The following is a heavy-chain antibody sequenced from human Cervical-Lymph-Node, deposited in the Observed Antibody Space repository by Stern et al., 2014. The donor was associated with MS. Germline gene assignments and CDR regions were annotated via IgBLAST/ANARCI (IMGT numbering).Heavy chain of an antibody. J-gene: IGHJ5*02. Sequence: QVQLVESGGGLVKPGGSLRLSCAASGFAFSNYYMTWVRQAPGQGLEWVSSISTSGGNRDYADSLQGRFTLSRDTAKNSLYLQMNSLRAEDTAVYYCVRADGSADDLWGQGTLVTVSS. CDR3: VRADGSADDL. D-gene: IGHD3-10*01. CDR1: GFAFSNYY. V-gene: IGHV3-11*01. CDR2: ISTSGGNR.